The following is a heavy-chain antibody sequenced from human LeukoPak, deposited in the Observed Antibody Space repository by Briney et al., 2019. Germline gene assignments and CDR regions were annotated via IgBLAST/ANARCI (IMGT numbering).Heavy chain of an antibody. CDR3: PKDWSSTEWELSYGMDV. J-gene: IGHJ6*02. CDR2: ISYDGGNK. V-gene: IGHV3-30*18. D-gene: IGHD1-26*01. CDR1: GFTFSSYG. Sequence: GGSLRLSCAASGFTFSSYGMHWVRQAPGKGLEWVAVISYDGGNKYYADSVKGRFTISRDNSKNTLYLQMNSLRAEDTAVYYCPKDWSSTEWELSYGMDVWGQGTTVTVSS.